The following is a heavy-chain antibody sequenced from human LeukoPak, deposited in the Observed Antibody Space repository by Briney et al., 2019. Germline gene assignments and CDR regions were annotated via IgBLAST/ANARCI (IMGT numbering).Heavy chain of an antibody. V-gene: IGHV4-34*01. CDR1: GGSFSNYY. Sequence: KPSETLSLTCAVYGGSFSNYYLSWVRQPPGKGLEWIGEITHHGSTNYNPSLKSRVTISVDTSQNQFSLKLSSVAAADTAVYYCAPIFGDYSDFDSWGQGTLVTVSS. D-gene: IGHD4-17*01. CDR2: ITHHGST. J-gene: IGHJ4*02. CDR3: APIFGDYSDFDS.